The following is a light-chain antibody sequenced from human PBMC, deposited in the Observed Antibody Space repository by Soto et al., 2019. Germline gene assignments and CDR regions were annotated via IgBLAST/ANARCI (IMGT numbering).Light chain of an antibody. CDR3: QKFNTAPLT. V-gene: IGKV1-27*01. Sequence: DIQMTQSPSSLSASVGDRVTITCRASQDISVYLDWYQQKPGKVPKLLIYSASTLQSGVPSRFSGSGSWTDFTLTISSLQPEDVATYYCQKFNTAPLTFGQGTRLEIK. CDR2: SAS. J-gene: IGKJ5*01. CDR1: QDISVY.